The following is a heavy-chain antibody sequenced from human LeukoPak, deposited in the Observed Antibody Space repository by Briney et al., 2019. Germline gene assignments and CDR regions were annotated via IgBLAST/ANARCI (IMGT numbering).Heavy chain of an antibody. D-gene: IGHD3-16*01. CDR1: GYTFTGYY. V-gene: IGHV1-2*02. J-gene: IGHJ6*03. CDR3: ARDGVYEITFGGYYYYMDV. Sequence: GASVKVSCKASGYTFTGYYMHWVRQAPGQGLEWMGWINPNSGGTNYAQKFQGRVTMTRDTSISTAYMELSRLRPDDTAVYYCARDGVYEITFGGYYYYMDVWGKGTTVTVSS. CDR2: INPNSGGT.